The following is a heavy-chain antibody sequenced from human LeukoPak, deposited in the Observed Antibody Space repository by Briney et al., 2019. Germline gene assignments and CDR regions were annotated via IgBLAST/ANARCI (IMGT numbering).Heavy chain of an antibody. D-gene: IGHD5-12*01. CDR3: ARGLDSGYDLDY. CDR1: GFTFSSYW. Sequence: PGGSLRLSCAASGFTFSSYWMHWVRQAPGKGLVWVSRINSDGSSTSYADSVKGRFTISRDNAKNTLYLQMNILRAEDTAVYYCARGLDSGYDLDYWGQGTLVTVSS. CDR2: INSDGSST. J-gene: IGHJ4*02. V-gene: IGHV3-74*01.